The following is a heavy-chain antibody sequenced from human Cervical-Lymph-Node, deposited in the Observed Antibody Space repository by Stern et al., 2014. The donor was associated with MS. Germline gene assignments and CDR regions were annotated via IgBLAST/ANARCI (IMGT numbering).Heavy chain of an antibody. J-gene: IGHJ5*02. CDR3: ARRGLGSSSIDP. CDR2: IYYSGST. CDR1: GGSISSYY. V-gene: IGHV4-59*08. Sequence: QVQLVQSGPGLVKPSETLSLTCTVSGGSISSYYWSWIRQPPGKGLEWIGYIYYSGSTNYNPSLKSRVTISVDPSKNQFPLKLASVTAADTAVYYCARRGLGSSSIDPWGQGTLVTVSS. D-gene: IGHD6-6*01.